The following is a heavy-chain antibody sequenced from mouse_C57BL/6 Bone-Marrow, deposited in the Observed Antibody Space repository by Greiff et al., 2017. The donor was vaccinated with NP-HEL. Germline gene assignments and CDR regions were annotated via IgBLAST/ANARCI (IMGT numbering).Heavy chain of an antibody. D-gene: IGHD2-2*01. Sequence: VQLQQSGPGLVQPSQSLSITCTVSGFSLTSYGVHWVRQPPGKGLEWLGVIWSGGSTDYNAAFISRLSISKDNSKSQVFFKMNSLQADDTAIYYCAKNKGLWLRRGRAMDYWGQGTSVTVSS. V-gene: IGHV2-4*01. CDR3: AKNKGLWLRRGRAMDY. J-gene: IGHJ4*01. CDR1: GFSLTSYG. CDR2: IWSGGST.